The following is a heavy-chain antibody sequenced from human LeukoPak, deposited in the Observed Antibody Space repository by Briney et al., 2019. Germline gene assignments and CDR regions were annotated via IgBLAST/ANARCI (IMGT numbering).Heavy chain of an antibody. CDR2: MYYSGST. D-gene: IGHD3-10*01. Sequence: PSETLSLACTVSGGSISSYQWSWIRQPPGKGLEWIGYMYYSGSTKYNPSLKSRVTISGDTSKNQFSLKLISVTAADAAVYYCAGHDYYGSGSYRWGQGTLVTVSS. CDR1: GGSISSYQ. J-gene: IGHJ5*02. V-gene: IGHV4-59*08. CDR3: AGHDYYGSGSYR.